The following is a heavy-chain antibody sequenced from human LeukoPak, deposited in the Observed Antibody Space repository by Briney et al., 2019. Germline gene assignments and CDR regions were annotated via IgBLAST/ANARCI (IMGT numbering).Heavy chain of an antibody. Sequence: PGGSLRLSCAASGFTFINYWMHWLRQAPGKGLVWVSHINSDGSSTTYADSVKGRFTISRDNAKNTLYLQMDSLRSEDTAVYYCAIGGVTAAYDYWGQGTLVTVSS. CDR2: INSDGSST. D-gene: IGHD2-2*01. CDR1: GFTFINYW. J-gene: IGHJ4*02. CDR3: AIGGVTAAYDY. V-gene: IGHV3-74*01.